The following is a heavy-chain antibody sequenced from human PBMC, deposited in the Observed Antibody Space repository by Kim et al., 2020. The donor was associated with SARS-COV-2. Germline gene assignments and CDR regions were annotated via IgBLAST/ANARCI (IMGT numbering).Heavy chain of an antibody. Sequence: GGSLRLSCAASGFTFSSYSMNWVRQAPGKGLEWVSSISSSSSYIYYADSVKGRFTISRDNAKNSLYLQMNSLRAEDTAVYYCAELSSRYCSSTSCSDAVDIWGQGTMVTVSS. J-gene: IGHJ3*02. CDR1: GFTFSSYS. CDR3: AELSSRYCSSTSCSDAVDI. D-gene: IGHD2-2*01. V-gene: IGHV3-21*01. CDR2: ISSSSSYI.